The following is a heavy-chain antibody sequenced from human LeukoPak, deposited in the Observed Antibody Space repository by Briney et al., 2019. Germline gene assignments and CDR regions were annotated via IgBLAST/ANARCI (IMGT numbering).Heavy chain of an antibody. J-gene: IGHJ6*02. V-gene: IGHV1-2*06. Sequence: ASVKVSCKASGYTFTGYYIHWVRQAPGQGLEWMGRINPNSGGTNYAQKFQGRVTMTRDTSISTAYMELSRLRSDDTAVYYCARDGALVAATVTNYYYYGMDVWGQGTTVTVSS. D-gene: IGHD2-15*01. CDR1: GYTFTGYY. CDR3: ARDGALVAATVTNYYYYGMDV. CDR2: INPNSGGT.